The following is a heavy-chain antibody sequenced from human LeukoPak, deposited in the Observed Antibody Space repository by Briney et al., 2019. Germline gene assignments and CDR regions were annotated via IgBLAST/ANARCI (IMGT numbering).Heavy chain of an antibody. J-gene: IGHJ6*03. D-gene: IGHD3-10*01. CDR2: INHSGST. CDR1: GGSISSSGYY. CDR3: ARFLGGSGSPRAYYYYMDV. V-gene: IGHV4-39*07. Sequence: PSETLSLTCTVSGGSISSSGYYWSWIRQPPGKGLEWIGEINHSGSTNYNPSLKSRVTISVDTSKNQFSLKLSSVTAADTAVYYCARFLGGSGSPRAYYYYMDVWGKGTTVTVSS.